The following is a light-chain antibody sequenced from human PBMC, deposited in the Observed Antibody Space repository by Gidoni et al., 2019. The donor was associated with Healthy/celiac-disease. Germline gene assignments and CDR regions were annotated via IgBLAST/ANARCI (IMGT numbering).Light chain of an antibody. Sequence: DRVMTQSPDSLAVSLGERATIHCKSSQSVLYRSNNKNYLAWYQQKPGQPPKLLIYWASTRQSGVPDRFSGSGSGTDFTLTISSLQAEDVAVYYCQQYYSTPITFGQGTRLEIK. J-gene: IGKJ5*01. CDR2: WAS. CDR1: QSVLYRSNNKNY. V-gene: IGKV4-1*01. CDR3: QQYYSTPIT.